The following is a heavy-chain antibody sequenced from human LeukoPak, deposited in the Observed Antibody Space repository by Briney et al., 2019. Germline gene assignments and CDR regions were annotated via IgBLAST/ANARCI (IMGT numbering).Heavy chain of an antibody. CDR2: IYTSGST. CDR1: GGSISSYY. Sequence: SETLSLTCTVSGGSISSYYWNWIRQPAGKGLEWIGRIYTSGSTNYNPSLKSRVTMSVDTSKNQFSLKLSSVTAADTAVYYCARDTSEWFGELSGPDAFDIWGQGTMVTVSS. CDR3: ARDTSEWFGELSGPDAFDI. V-gene: IGHV4-4*07. D-gene: IGHD3-10*01. J-gene: IGHJ3*02.